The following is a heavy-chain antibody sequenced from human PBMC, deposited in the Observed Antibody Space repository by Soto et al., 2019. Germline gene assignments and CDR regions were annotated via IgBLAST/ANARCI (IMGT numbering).Heavy chain of an antibody. CDR2: INTDGSGT. CDR1: GFTFSSYW. J-gene: IGHJ4*02. Sequence: PGGSLRLSCAASGFTFSSYWMHWVRQAPGKGLVWVSRINTDGSGTIYADSVKGRFTISRDNAKNTLYLQMNSPRAEDMAVYYCARAEGLDYFDYWGQGTLVTVSS. V-gene: IGHV3-74*01. CDR3: ARAEGLDYFDY.